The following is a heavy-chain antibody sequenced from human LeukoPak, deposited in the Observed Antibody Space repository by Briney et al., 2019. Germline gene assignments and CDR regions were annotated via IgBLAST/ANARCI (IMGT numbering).Heavy chain of an antibody. D-gene: IGHD5-18*01. CDR2: IYYSGST. CDR3: ARLRGYSYAIDY. CDR1: GGSISSGDYY. V-gene: IGHV4-31*03. Sequence: KPSETLSLTCTVSGGSISSGDYYWSWIRQHPGKGLEWIGYIYYSGSTYYNPSLKSRVTISVDTSKNQFSLKLSSVTAADTAVYYCARLRGYSYAIDYWGQGTLVTVSS. J-gene: IGHJ4*02.